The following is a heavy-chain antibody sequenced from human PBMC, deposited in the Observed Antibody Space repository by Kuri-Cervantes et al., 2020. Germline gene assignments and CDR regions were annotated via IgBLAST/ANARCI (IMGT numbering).Heavy chain of an antibody. CDR2: ISSSSSTI. Sequence: GESLKISCAASGFTFSSYSMNWVRQAPGKGLEWVPYISSSSSTIYYADSVKGRFTISRDNAKNSLYLQMNSLRDEDTAVYYCARDGRSGGSYINWFDPWGQGTLVTVSS. J-gene: IGHJ5*02. CDR1: GFTFSSYS. V-gene: IGHV3-48*02. D-gene: IGHD2-15*01. CDR3: ARDGRSGGSYINWFDP.